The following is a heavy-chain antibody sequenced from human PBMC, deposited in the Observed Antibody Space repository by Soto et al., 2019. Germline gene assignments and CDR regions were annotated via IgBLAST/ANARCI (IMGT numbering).Heavy chain of an antibody. V-gene: IGHV4-59*01. J-gene: IGHJ4*02. CDR3: ARVGRYCSGGSCYYYFDS. D-gene: IGHD2-15*01. CDR1: GGSISSYY. CDR2: IYYSGST. Sequence: SETLSLTCTVSGGSISSYYWSWIRQPPGKGLEWIGYIYYSGSTNYNPSLKSRVTISVDTSKNQFSLKLSSVTAADTAVYYCARVGRYCSGGSCYYYFDSWGPGTLVTVSS.